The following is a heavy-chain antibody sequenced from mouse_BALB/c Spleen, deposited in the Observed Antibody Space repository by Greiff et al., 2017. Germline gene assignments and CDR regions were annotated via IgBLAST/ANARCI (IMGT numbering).Heavy chain of an antibody. V-gene: IGHV3-2*02. Sequence: EVQLVESGPGLVKPSQSLSLTCTVTGYSITSDYAWNWIRQFPGNKLEWMGYISYSGSTSYNPSLKSRISITRDTSKNQFFLQLNSVTTEDTATYYCASYYYGSSWYFDVWGAGTTVTVSS. CDR2: ISYSGST. J-gene: IGHJ1*01. D-gene: IGHD1-1*01. CDR3: ASYYYGSSWYFDV. CDR1: GYSITSDYA.